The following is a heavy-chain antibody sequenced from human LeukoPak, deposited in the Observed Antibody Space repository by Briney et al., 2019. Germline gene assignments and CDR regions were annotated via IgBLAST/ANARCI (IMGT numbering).Heavy chain of an antibody. J-gene: IGHJ4*02. Sequence: SVKVSCKASGGTFSSYAISWVRQAPGQGLEWTGGIIPIFGTANYAQKFQGRVTITADESTSTAYMELSSLGSEDTAVYYCARGRVYYYGSGSYYNAPDYWGQGTLVTVSS. CDR2: IIPIFGTA. CDR3: ARGRVYYYGSGSYYNAPDY. D-gene: IGHD3-10*01. V-gene: IGHV1-69*13. CDR1: GGTFSSYA.